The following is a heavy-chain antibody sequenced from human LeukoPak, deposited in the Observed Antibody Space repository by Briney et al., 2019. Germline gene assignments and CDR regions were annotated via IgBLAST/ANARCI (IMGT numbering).Heavy chain of an antibody. CDR1: GDTSTIYS. Sequence: ASVKLSCKASGDTSTIYSMSWVRQAPGQGLEWMGWININTGNSTYAQGFTGRFVFSLDTSVSTAYLQITSLKAEDTAVYYCASDPYGDYGRWFDPWGQGTLVTVSS. J-gene: IGHJ5*02. V-gene: IGHV7-4-1*02. CDR3: ASDPYGDYGRWFDP. D-gene: IGHD4-17*01. CDR2: ININTGNS.